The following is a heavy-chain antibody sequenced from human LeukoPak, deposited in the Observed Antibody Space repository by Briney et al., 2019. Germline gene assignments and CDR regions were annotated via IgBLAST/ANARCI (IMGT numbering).Heavy chain of an antibody. Sequence: GGSLRLSCAASGFTFSSYSMYWVRQAPGEGLEWVSYISSRSSTIYYADSVKGRFTISRDNAKNSLYLQMNSLRDEDTAVYYCARDSPRYCSGGSCFNDYWGQGTLVTVSS. J-gene: IGHJ4*02. D-gene: IGHD2-15*01. CDR2: ISSRSSTI. CDR3: ARDSPRYCSGGSCFNDY. CDR1: GFTFSSYS. V-gene: IGHV3-48*02.